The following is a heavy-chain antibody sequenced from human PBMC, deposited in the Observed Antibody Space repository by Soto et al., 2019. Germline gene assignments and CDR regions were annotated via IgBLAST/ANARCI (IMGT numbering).Heavy chain of an antibody. D-gene: IGHD6-19*01. CDR2: INHSGIT. CDR1: GGSFSGYY. CDR3: AIGPRMWLAGGGY. J-gene: IGHJ4*02. Sequence: SETLSLTCAAYGGSFSGYYWSWIRQPPGKGLEWLGEINHSGITDYNPSLKSRITISIDTSKKQFSLKLNSVTAADTAVYYCAIGPRMWLAGGGYWGQGTQVTVSS. V-gene: IGHV4-34*01.